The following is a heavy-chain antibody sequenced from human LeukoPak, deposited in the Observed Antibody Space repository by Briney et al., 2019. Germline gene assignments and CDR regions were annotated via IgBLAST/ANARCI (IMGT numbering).Heavy chain of an antibody. Sequence: SQTLSLTCTVSGGSISSGDYYWSWIRQPPGRGLEWIGYIYYSGSTYYNPSLKSRVTISVDTSKNQFSLKLSSVTAADTAVYYCARTSYGGNVFDYWGQGTLVTVSS. CDR1: GGSISSGDYY. CDR3: ARTSYGGNVFDY. V-gene: IGHV4-31*03. J-gene: IGHJ4*02. D-gene: IGHD4-23*01. CDR2: IYYSGST.